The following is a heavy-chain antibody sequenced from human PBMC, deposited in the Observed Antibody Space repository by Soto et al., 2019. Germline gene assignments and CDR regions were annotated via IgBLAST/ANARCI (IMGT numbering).Heavy chain of an antibody. D-gene: IGHD2-2*02. CDR2: IYYSGST. Sequence: SETLSLTCTVSGGSISRSTYYWGWIRQPPGKGLEWIGSIYYSGSTYYRPSLKSRVTISVDTSKNQFSLKLSSVTAADTAVYYCARQVPAAIRLGWFDPWGQGTLVTVPQ. CDR3: ARQVPAAIRLGWFDP. V-gene: IGHV4-39*01. J-gene: IGHJ5*02. CDR1: GGSISRSTYY.